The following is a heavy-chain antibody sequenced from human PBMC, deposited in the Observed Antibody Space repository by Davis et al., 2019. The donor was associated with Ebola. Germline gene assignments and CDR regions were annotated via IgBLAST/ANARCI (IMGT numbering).Heavy chain of an antibody. D-gene: IGHD1-1*01. CDR3: ARDSTGTTDWFDP. V-gene: IGHV3-21*01. CDR2: ISSSSSYI. Sequence: GGSLRLSCAASGFTFSSYSMNWVRQAPGKGLEWVSSISSSSSYIYYADSVKGRFTISRDNAKNSLYLQMNSLRAEDTAMYYCARDSTGTTDWFDPWGQGTLVTVSS. J-gene: IGHJ5*02. CDR1: GFTFSSYS.